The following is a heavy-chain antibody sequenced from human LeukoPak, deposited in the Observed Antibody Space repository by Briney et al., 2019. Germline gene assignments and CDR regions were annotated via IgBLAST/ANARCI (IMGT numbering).Heavy chain of an antibody. CDR1: GYTLTELS. Sequence: ASVKVSCKVSGYTLTELSMHWVRQAPGKGLEWMGGFDPEDGETIYAQKFQGRVTMTEDTSTDTAYMELSSLRSEDTAVYYCASIWFGELLYVGWFDPWGQGTVVTVSS. D-gene: IGHD3-10*01. J-gene: IGHJ5*02. CDR2: FDPEDGET. V-gene: IGHV1-24*01. CDR3: ASIWFGELLYVGWFDP.